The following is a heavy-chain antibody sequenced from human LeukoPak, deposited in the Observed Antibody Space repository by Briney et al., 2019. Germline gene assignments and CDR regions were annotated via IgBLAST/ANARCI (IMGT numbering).Heavy chain of an antibody. CDR2: ISAYSGNT. V-gene: IGHV1-18*01. CDR1: GYTFTTYN. Sequence: ASVKVSRKASGYTFTTYNINWVRQAPGQGLEWMGWISAYSGNTNYAQKVQGRVTMTTDTATSTAYMELRSLTSDDTAVYYCARPFNWNDYFDYWGQGTLVTVSS. J-gene: IGHJ4*02. D-gene: IGHD1-1*01. CDR3: ARPFNWNDYFDY.